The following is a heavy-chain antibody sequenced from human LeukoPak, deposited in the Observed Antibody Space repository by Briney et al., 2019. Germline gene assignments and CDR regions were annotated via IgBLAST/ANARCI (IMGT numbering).Heavy chain of an antibody. CDR3: AREGDYYGLGSYVHYFDY. J-gene: IGHJ4*02. D-gene: IGHD3-10*01. Sequence: SETLSLTCTVSGGSISSGSYYWSWIRQPAGKGLVWIGRIYTSGSTNYNPSLKSRVTISVDTSKNQFSLKLSSVTAADTAVYYCAREGDYYGLGSYVHYFDYWGQGTLVTVSS. CDR1: GGSISSGSYY. V-gene: IGHV4-61*02. CDR2: IYTSGST.